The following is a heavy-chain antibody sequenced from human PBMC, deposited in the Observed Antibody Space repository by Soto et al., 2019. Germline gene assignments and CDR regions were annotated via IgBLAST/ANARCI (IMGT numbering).Heavy chain of an antibody. CDR2: ISSSSSYI. V-gene: IGHV3-21*01. J-gene: IGHJ4*02. CDR3: ARDLFGYCSSTSCYNSAY. CDR1: GFTFSSYS. D-gene: IGHD2-2*02. Sequence: PGGSLRLSCAASGFTFSSYSMNWVRQAPGKGLEWVSSISSSSSYIYYADSVKGRFTISRDNAKNSLYLQMNSLRAEDTAVYYCARDLFGYCSSTSCYNSAYWGQGTLVTVSS.